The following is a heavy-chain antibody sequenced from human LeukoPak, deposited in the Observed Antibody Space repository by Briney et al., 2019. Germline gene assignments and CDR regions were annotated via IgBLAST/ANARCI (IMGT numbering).Heavy chain of an antibody. V-gene: IGHV3-49*03. CDR3: TRDYSDYNYYGMDV. CDR2: IRSKAYVGTT. D-gene: IGHD4-11*01. J-gene: IGHJ6*02. Sequence: GGALRLSCTASGFTFGDYAMSWFRQAPGKGLEWVGFIRSKAYVGTTEYAASVKGRFTISRDDSKSIAYLQMNSLKTEDTAVYYCTRDYSDYNYYGMDVWGQGTTVTVSS. CDR1: GFTFGDYA.